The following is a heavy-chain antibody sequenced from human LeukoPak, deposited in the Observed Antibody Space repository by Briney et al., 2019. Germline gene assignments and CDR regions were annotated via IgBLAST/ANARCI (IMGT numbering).Heavy chain of an antibody. V-gene: IGHV3-30-3*01. Sequence: GGSLRLSCAASGFTFSSYWMSWVRQAPGKGLEWVAVISYDGSNKYYADSVKGRFTISRDNSKNTLYLQMNSLRAEDTAVYYCAREWCSSTSCYIYYYYGMDVWGQGTTVTVSS. J-gene: IGHJ6*02. CDR1: GFTFSSYW. CDR2: ISYDGSNK. CDR3: AREWCSSTSCYIYYYYGMDV. D-gene: IGHD2-2*02.